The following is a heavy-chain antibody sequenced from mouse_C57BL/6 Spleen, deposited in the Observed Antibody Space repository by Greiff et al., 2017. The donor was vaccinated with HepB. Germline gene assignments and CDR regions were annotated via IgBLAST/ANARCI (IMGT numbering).Heavy chain of an antibody. J-gene: IGHJ2*01. CDR3: ARNHYCSSDLYFDC. Sequence: VQLQQSGPELVKPGASVKISCKASGYTFTDYYMNWVKQSHGKSLEWIGDINPNNGGTSYNQKFKGKATLTVDKSSSTAYMELRSLTSEDSAVYYCARNHYCSSDLYFDCWGQGTTLTVSS. CDR2: INPNNGGT. D-gene: IGHD1-1*01. V-gene: IGHV1-26*01. CDR1: GYTFTDYY.